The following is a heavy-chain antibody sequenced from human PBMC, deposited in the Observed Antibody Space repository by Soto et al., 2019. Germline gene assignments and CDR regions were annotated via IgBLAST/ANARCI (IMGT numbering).Heavy chain of an antibody. CDR1: GGAISSWY. Sequence: QVQLQESGPGLVKPSETLSLTCTVSGGAISSWYWSWIRQPPGKGLEWIGYIYYSGSTNYNPSLKRRVTISVDTAKNQFSLKLSSVTAADTAVYCCARRYGSAIAYWGQGTLVTVSS. CDR2: IYYSGST. J-gene: IGHJ4*02. CDR3: ARRYGSAIAY. V-gene: IGHV4-59*08. D-gene: IGHD1-26*01.